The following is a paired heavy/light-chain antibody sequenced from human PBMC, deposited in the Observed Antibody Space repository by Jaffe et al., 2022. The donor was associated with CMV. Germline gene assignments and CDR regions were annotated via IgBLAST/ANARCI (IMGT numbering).Light chain of an antibody. J-gene: IGKJ5*01. CDR2: AAS. CDR3: QQSYTTPRT. CDR1: QSISTY. Sequence: DIQMTQSPSSLSASVGERVTITCRASQSISTYVNWYQRKPGKAPKLLISAASTLQSGVPSRFSGSGSGTDFTLTISSLQPEDSATYFCQQSYTTPRTFGQGTRLEIK. V-gene: IGKV1-39*01.
Heavy chain of an antibody. CDR3: AREWAARPYYFDY. J-gene: IGHJ4*02. CDR2: INPSSGVT. CDR1: GYTFTGYY. V-gene: IGHV1-2*02. Sequence: QVQLEQSGAEVKKPGASVKVSCKASGYTFTGYYIHWVRQAPGQGLEWMGWINPSSGVTSYAQKFQGRVTVTRDTSISTAYMELSRLRSDDTAVYYCAREWAARPYYFDYWGQGTLVTVSP. D-gene: IGHD6-13*01.